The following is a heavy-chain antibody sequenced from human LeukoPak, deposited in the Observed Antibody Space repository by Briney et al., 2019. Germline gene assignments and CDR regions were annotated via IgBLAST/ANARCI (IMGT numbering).Heavy chain of an antibody. V-gene: IGHV3-7*01. CDR3: GRGMRRAG. J-gene: IGHJ4*02. CDR2: IREDGSGK. CDR1: GFTFSSNW. D-gene: IGHD6-13*01. Sequence: TGGSLRLSCAASGFTFSSNWMSWVRQAPGKGLEWVANIREDGSGKYYVDSVKGRFTISRDNARNSLYLQMNSLRAEDTAVYYCGRGMRRAGWGQGTLVTVSS.